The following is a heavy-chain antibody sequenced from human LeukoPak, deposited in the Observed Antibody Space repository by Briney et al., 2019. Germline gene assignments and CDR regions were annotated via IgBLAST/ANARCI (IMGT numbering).Heavy chain of an antibody. CDR1: GFTFSSDS. V-gene: IGHV3-21*01. CDR2: ISSSSSYI. Sequence: GGSLRLSCAASGFTFSSDSMNWGRQAPGKGLEWVSSISSSSSYIYYADSVKGRFTISRDNANTSLYLQMTSLRAEGTAVYYCASLTVIDYWGQGTLVTVSS. CDR3: ASLTVIDY. J-gene: IGHJ4*02. D-gene: IGHD4-11*01.